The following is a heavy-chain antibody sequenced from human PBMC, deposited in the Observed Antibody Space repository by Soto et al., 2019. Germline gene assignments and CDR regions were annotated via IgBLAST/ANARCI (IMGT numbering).Heavy chain of an antibody. V-gene: IGHV4-61*01. Sequence: QVQLQESGPGLVKPSETLSLTCTVSGGSVGSGTYYWGWIRQPPGKGLEWIGFVYYSGSTNYNPSLKSRVTISVDTSKNQFSLKVSSVTAADTAVYYCARLFLEWLPDYWGQGTLVTVSS. CDR1: GGSVGSGTYY. J-gene: IGHJ4*02. D-gene: IGHD3-3*01. CDR3: ARLFLEWLPDY. CDR2: VYYSGST.